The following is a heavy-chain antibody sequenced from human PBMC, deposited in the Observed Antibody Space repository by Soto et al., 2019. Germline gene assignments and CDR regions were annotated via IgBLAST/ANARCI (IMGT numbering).Heavy chain of an antibody. Sequence: WRSLRLSCSASVFTCSSYGMHWFRQAPGKGLEWVAVISYDGSNKYYADSVKGRFTISRDNSKNTLYLQMNSLRAEDTAVYYCARKYTVVRGVIIDYGMDVWGQGTTVTVSS. V-gene: IGHV3-30*03. D-gene: IGHD3-10*01. CDR1: VFTCSSYG. CDR3: ARKYTVVRGVIIDYGMDV. CDR2: ISYDGSNK. J-gene: IGHJ6*02.